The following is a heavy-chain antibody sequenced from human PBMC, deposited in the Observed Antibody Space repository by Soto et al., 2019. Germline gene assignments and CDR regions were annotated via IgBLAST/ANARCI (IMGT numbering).Heavy chain of an antibody. CDR2: FYYSDYP. D-gene: IGHD7-27*01. V-gene: IGHV4-39*01. CDR3: ARRWGRTFDY. J-gene: IGHJ4*02. Sequence: SETLSLTCTVSGGSIGSSSYNWGWIRQPPGKGLEWIGSFYYSDYPYYNPSLKSRVTISVDTSKNQFSLKLSSVPAADTAVYYCARRWGRTFDYWGQGTLVTVS. CDR1: GGSIGSSSYN.